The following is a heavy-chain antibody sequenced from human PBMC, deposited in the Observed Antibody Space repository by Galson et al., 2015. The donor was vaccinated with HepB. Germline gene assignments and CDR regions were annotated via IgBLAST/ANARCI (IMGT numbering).Heavy chain of an antibody. J-gene: IGHJ4*02. CDR2: ISGSTTYT. V-gene: IGHV3-11*05. Sequence: SLRLSCAASGFTFSDYYMTWIRQPPGKGLEWVSYISGSTTYTNYADSVKGRFTISRNNAKNSLYLQMNSLRAEDTAVYYCARVQQQWLAYDFWGQGTLVTVSS. CDR3: ARVQQQWLAYDF. CDR1: GFTFSDYY. D-gene: IGHD6-19*01.